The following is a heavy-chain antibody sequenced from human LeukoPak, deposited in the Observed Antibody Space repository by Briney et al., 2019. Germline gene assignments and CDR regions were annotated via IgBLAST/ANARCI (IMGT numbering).Heavy chain of an antibody. Sequence: SETLSLTCTVSGGSVNVGDNYWTWIRQPPGKGFEWVGFISYSGNTFYNPSLNSRVSMSLDTSYNHFSLKLTSVTAADTAVYYCARGSGSDPWPIFDPWGQGILVTVSS. D-gene: IGHD3-10*01. CDR1: GGSVNVGDNY. CDR2: ISYSGNT. J-gene: IGHJ5*02. CDR3: ARGSGSDPWPIFDP. V-gene: IGHV4-30-4*01.